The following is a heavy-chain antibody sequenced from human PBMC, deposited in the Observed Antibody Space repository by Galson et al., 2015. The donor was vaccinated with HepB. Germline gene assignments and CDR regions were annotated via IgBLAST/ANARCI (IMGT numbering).Heavy chain of an antibody. D-gene: IGHD3-9*01. J-gene: IGHJ4*02. CDR1: GFTFNNAW. CDR2: VTTETDGGTT. V-gene: IGHV3-15*07. CDR3: ATSTGLKTKRSFEN. Sequence: SLRLSCAASGFTFNNAWMNWVRQAPGKGLEWVGRVTTETDGGTTDYAAPVKDRFTISRDDSKNTLYLQMNSLKTEDTAVYYCATSTGLKTKRSFENWGQGTLVTVSS.